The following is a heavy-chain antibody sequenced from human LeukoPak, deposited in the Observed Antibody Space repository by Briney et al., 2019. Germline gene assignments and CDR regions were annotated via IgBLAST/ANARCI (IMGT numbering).Heavy chain of an antibody. V-gene: IGHV3-74*01. CDR1: GFTFSSYS. CDR2: INSHGSST. J-gene: IGHJ4*02. Sequence: GGSLRLSCAASGFTFSSYSMNWVRQAPGKGLVWVSGINSHGSSTSYADSVKGRFTISRDNAKNTLHLQMNSLRAEDTAVYYCVRLTGAEFDYWGQGTLVTVSS. D-gene: IGHD7-27*01. CDR3: VRLTGAEFDY.